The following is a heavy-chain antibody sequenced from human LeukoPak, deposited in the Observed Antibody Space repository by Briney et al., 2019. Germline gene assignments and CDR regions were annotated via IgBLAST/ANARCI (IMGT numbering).Heavy chain of an antibody. D-gene: IGHD4-17*01. V-gene: IGHV4-30-2*01. J-gene: IGHJ5*02. Sequence: SETLSLTCAVSGGSISSGGYSWSWIRQLPGKGLEWIGYIYHSGSTYYNPSLKSRVTISVDRSKNQFSLKLSSVTAADTAVYYCARADGDYPNWFDPWGQGTLVTVSS. CDR2: IYHSGST. CDR1: GGSISSGGYS. CDR3: ARADGDYPNWFDP.